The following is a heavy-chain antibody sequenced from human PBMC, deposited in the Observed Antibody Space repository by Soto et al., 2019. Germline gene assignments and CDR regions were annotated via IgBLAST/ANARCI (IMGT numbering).Heavy chain of an antibody. CDR3: AKGPGPGQWLATGSYYFDY. V-gene: IGHV3-48*03. Sequence: EVQLVESGGGLVQPGGSLRLSCAASGFTFSDYEINWVRQAPGKGLEWLSYISTYGSTKYYADSVKGRFTISRDNAKNSLYLQMNSLRAEDTAVYYCAKGPGPGQWLATGSYYFDYWGQGTLVTVSS. J-gene: IGHJ4*02. CDR2: ISTYGSTK. CDR1: GFTFSDYE. D-gene: IGHD6-19*01.